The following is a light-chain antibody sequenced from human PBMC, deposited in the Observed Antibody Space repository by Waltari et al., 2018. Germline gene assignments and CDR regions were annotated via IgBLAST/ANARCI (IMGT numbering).Light chain of an antibody. Sequence: EIVLTQSPATLALSPGERATLSCRASQSVSNFLAWYQQKPGQAPRLLIYHASKRATDIPDRFSGRGSGTDFTLTIRSLEPGDSAVYYCQQRANWPPLTFGGGTRVEI. J-gene: IGKJ4*01. CDR1: QSVSNF. CDR3: QQRANWPPLT. V-gene: IGKV3-11*01. CDR2: HAS.